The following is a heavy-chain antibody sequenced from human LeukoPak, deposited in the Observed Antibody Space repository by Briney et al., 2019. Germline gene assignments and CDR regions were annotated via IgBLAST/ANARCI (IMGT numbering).Heavy chain of an antibody. Sequence: SVKVSCKASGFTFSNSAMQWVRQARGQRLEWIGWIVVASGNTKYAQKFQERVTITRDMSTSTAYMELSSLRPEDTAVYYCAATPIEMQQRGFDYWGQGSLVTVSS. CDR3: AATPIEMQQRGFDY. V-gene: IGHV1-58*02. J-gene: IGHJ4*02. CDR2: IVVASGNT. CDR1: GFTFSNSA. D-gene: IGHD5-24*01.